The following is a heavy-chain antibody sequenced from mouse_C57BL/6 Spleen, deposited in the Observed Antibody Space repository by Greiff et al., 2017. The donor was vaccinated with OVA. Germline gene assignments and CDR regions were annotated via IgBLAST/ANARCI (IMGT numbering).Heavy chain of an antibody. CDR1: GYTFTSYW. V-gene: IGHV1-69*01. D-gene: IGHD2-1*01. J-gene: IGHJ2*01. CDR3: ARFDGNFDY. CDR2: IDPSDSYT. Sequence: VQLQQPGAELVMPGASVKLSCKASGYTFTSYWMHWVKQRPGQGLEWIGEIDPSDSYTNYNQKFKGKSTLTVDKSSSTAYMQLSSLTSEDSAVYYCARFDGNFDYWGQGTTRTVSS.